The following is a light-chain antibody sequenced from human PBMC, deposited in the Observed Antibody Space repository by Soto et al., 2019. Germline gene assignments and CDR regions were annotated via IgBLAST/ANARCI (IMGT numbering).Light chain of an antibody. J-gene: IGLJ2*01. CDR3: CSYAGNSVV. Sequence: QSALTQPRSVSGSPGQSVAISCTGTSSDVGAYNYVSWYQQHPGNAPKLIISDVSKRPSGVPDRFSGSKSGNTASLTVSGLQAEDEADYYCCSYAGNSVVFGGGTKLTVL. CDR1: SSDVGAYNY. V-gene: IGLV2-11*01. CDR2: DVS.